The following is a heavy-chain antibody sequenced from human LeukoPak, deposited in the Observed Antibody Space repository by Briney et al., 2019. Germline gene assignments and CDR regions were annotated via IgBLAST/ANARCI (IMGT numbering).Heavy chain of an antibody. CDR2: IYYNGPT. CDR3: ARDWELLSGYYYAVDV. D-gene: IGHD1-26*01. CDR1: GVSTTLYY. Sequence: SETLSLTCTVSGVSTTLYYCSWIRQSPRQGLEWIGYIYYNGPTKYNPSLKSRDTISVDTSKNQFSLKLSSVTAADTAVYYCARDWELLSGYYYAVDVWGQGTAVTVSS. J-gene: IGHJ6*02. V-gene: IGHV4-59*01.